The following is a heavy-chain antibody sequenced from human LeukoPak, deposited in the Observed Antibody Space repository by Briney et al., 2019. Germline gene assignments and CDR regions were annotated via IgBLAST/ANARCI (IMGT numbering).Heavy chain of an antibody. CDR3: ARGRYSSLGFDI. Sequence: PGGTLSLSGAASRFTFSSYSMNWVRRAPGKRLEWVSSISSSSSYIYYADSVKGRFNISRDNAKNSLYLQMNSLRAEDTAVYYCARGRYSSLGFDIWGQGTMVTVSS. CDR2: ISSSSSYI. V-gene: IGHV3-21*01. D-gene: IGHD6-13*01. J-gene: IGHJ3*02. CDR1: RFTFSSYS.